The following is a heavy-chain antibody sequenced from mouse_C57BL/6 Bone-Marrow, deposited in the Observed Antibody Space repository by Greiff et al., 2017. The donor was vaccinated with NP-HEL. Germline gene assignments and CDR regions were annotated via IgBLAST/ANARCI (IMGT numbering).Heavy chain of an antibody. D-gene: IGHD1-1*01. CDR2: IYPGSGNT. J-gene: IGHJ1*03. CDR1: GYTFTDYY. CDR3: ARPGSSYGWYFDV. V-gene: IGHV1-76*01. Sequence: QVQLQQSGAELVRPGASVKLSCKDSGYTFTDYYINWVKQRPGQGLEWIARIYPGSGNTYYNEKFKGKATLTAEKSSSTAYMQLSSLTSEDSAVYFCARPGSSYGWYFDVWGTGTTVTVSS.